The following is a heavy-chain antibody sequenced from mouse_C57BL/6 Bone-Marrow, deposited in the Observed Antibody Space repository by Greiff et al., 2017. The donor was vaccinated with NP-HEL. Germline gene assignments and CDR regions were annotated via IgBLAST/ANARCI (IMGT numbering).Heavy chain of an antibody. Sequence: VQLQQSGAELARPGASVKLSCKASGYTFTSYGISWVKQRTGQGLEWIGEIYPRSGNTYYNEKLKGKATLTADKSSSTAYMELRSLTSEDSAVYFCAREGNYQYYYAMDYWGQGTSVTVSS. CDR3: AREGNYQYYYAMDY. J-gene: IGHJ4*01. D-gene: IGHD2-1*01. CDR2: IYPRSGNT. V-gene: IGHV1-81*01. CDR1: GYTFTSYG.